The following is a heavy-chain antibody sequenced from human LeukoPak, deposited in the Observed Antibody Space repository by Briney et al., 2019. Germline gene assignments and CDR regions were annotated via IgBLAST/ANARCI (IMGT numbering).Heavy chain of an antibody. CDR2: INWNGGST. Sequence: PGGSLRLSCAASGFTFDDYGMSWVRQAPGKGLEWVSGINWNGGSTGYADSVKGRFTISRDNAKNSLYLQMNSLRAEDTALYYCARAGYSNYYGSGGYIDYWGQGTLVTVSS. CDR3: ARAGYSNYYGSGGYIDY. J-gene: IGHJ4*02. D-gene: IGHD3-10*01. CDR1: GFTFDDYG. V-gene: IGHV3-20*04.